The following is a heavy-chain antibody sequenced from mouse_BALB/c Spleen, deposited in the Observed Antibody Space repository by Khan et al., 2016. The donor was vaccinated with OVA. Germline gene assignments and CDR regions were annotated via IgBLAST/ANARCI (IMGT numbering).Heavy chain of an antibody. J-gene: IGHJ1*01. CDR2: ISSCSTYT. Sequence: EVELVESGGGLVKPGGSLKLSCAASGFSFSTYTMSWVRQTPEKRLEWVATISSCSTYTYYPDSVRGRSTIARDNAKNTLYLQMSSLKSEDTAMYYCTRDGNYAHWYFDVWGAGTTVTVSS. CDR1: GFSFSTYT. V-gene: IGHV5-6-4*01. D-gene: IGHD2-1*01. CDR3: TRDGNYAHWYFDV.